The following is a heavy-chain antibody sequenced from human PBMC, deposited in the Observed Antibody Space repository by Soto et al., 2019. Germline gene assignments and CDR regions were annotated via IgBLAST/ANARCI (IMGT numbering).Heavy chain of an antibody. Sequence: GGSLRLSCTASGFTFGDYAMSWFRQAPGKGLEWVGFIRSKAYGGTTEYAASVKGRFTISRDDSKSIAYLQMNSLKTDDTAVYYCTHSPDDYGDYGWFDPWGQGTLVTVSS. D-gene: IGHD4-17*01. CDR2: IRSKAYGGTT. J-gene: IGHJ5*02. CDR3: THSPDDYGDYGWFDP. V-gene: IGHV3-49*03. CDR1: GFTFGDYA.